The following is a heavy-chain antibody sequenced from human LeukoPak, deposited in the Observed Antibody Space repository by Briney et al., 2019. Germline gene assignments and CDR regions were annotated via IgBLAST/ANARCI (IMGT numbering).Heavy chain of an antibody. J-gene: IGHJ4*02. Sequence: SETLSLTCAVSGYSISSGYHWGWIRQPPGKGLEWIGSIYHSGSTYYNPSLKSRVTISVDTSKNQFSLKLSSVTAADTAVYYCARHASSSSLDYWGQGTLVTVSS. V-gene: IGHV4-38-2*01. CDR3: ARHASSSSLDY. CDR2: IYHSGST. CDR1: GYSISSGYH. D-gene: IGHD6-13*01.